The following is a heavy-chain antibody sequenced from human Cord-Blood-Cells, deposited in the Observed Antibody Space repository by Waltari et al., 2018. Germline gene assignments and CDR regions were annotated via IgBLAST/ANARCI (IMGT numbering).Heavy chain of an antibody. CDR1: GGSIGSYY. V-gene: IGHV4-59*01. CDR2: IYYSGST. CDR3: ATRSIWGYFDY. D-gene: IGHD7-27*01. Sequence: QVQLPASGSGLEKPSTTLSLTCTVPGGSIGSYYWSWIRQPPGKGLEWIGYIYYSGSTNYNPSLKSRVTISVDTSKNQFSLKLSSVTAADTAVYYCATRSIWGYFDYWGQGTLVTVSS. J-gene: IGHJ4*02.